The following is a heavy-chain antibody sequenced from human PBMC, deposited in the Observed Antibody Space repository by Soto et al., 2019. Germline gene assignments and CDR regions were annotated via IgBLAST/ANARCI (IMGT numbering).Heavy chain of an antibody. D-gene: IGHD3-22*01. CDR2: IYHSGST. CDR1: CPSISVAAFS. Sequence: TLSLTCAITCPSISVAAFSWPWIRQPPGKGLEWIGYIYHSGSTYYNPPLKSRVTISVDTSKNQFSLKLSSVAAADTAVYYCARIVVVTDDAFDIWGQGTMVT. J-gene: IGHJ3*02. CDR3: ARIVVVTDDAFDI. V-gene: IGHV4-30-2*01.